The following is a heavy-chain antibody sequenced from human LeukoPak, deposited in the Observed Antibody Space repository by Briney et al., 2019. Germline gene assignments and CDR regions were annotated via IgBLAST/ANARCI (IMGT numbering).Heavy chain of an antibody. Sequence: SETLSLTCTVSGGSISSYYWSWIRQPPGKGLEWIGYIYDSGSTNYNPSLKSRVTISLDTSKNQFSLKLRSVTAADTAVYYCSRKRAYDISGYNAVFFDYWGQGTLVTVSS. J-gene: IGHJ4*02. D-gene: IGHD3-22*01. V-gene: IGHV4-59*01. CDR3: SRKRAYDISGYNAVFFDY. CDR1: GGSISSYY. CDR2: IYDSGST.